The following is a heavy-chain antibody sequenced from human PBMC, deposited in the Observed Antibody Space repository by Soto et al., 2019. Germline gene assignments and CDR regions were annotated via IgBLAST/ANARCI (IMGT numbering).Heavy chain of an antibody. Sequence: QVHLQESGPGLLKPSETLSLTCGVSRGSVSQDNWWSWVRQSPGKGLEWIGEVHYYGGTSYNPSLESRVTISVDTSRNEFSLTLNSVTAADTAIYYCTNNSAYALYYWGQGLLVTVSA. CDR3: TNNSAYALYY. CDR2: VHYYGGT. CDR1: RGSVSQDNW. D-gene: IGHD3-10*01. V-gene: IGHV4-4*02. J-gene: IGHJ4*02.